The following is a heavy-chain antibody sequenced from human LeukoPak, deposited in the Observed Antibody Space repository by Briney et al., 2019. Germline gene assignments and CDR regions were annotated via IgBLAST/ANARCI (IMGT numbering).Heavy chain of an antibody. CDR2: IYYSGST. D-gene: IGHD3-10*01. V-gene: IGHV4-59*08. J-gene: IGHJ4*02. Sequence: SETLSLTCTVSGGSISSYYWSWIRQPPGKGLEWIGYIYYSGSTNYNPSLKSRVTISVDTSKNQFSLKLSSVTAADTAVYYCARHLDYGSGILEGALDYWGQGTLVTVSS. CDR1: GGSISSYY. CDR3: ARHLDYGSGILEGALDY.